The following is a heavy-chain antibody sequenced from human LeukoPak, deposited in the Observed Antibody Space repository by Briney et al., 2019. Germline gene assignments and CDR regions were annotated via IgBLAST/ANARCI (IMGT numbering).Heavy chain of an antibody. CDR1: GGSFSGYY. J-gene: IGHJ4*02. CDR2: INYSGST. CDR3: ARNQRAMVRGALDY. V-gene: IGHV4-34*01. Sequence: PSETLSLICAVYGGSFSGYYWSWIRQPPGKGLEWIGEINYSGSTNYNPSLKSRVTISVDTSKNQFSLKLSSVTAADTAVYYCARNQRAMVRGALDYWGQGTLVTVSS. D-gene: IGHD3-10*01.